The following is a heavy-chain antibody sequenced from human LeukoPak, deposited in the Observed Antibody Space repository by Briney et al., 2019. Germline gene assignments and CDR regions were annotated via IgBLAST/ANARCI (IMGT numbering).Heavy chain of an antibody. Sequence: GGSLRLSCVASGFIFSSYSMNWVRQAPGKGLEWVSSISSSSSYIYYADSVKGRFTISRDNAKNSLYLQMNSLRAEDTAVYYCASEQQLVGVSHYWGQGTLVTVSS. CDR2: ISSSSSYI. J-gene: IGHJ4*02. D-gene: IGHD6-13*01. CDR3: ASEQQLVGVSHY. CDR1: GFIFSSYS. V-gene: IGHV3-21*01.